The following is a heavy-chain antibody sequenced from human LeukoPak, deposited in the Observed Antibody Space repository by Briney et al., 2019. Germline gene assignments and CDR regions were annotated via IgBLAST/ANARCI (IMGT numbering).Heavy chain of an antibody. Sequence: ASVKVSCKASGYTFTSYDINWVRQATGQGLVWKGWMNPNSGNTGYAQKFQGRVTITRNTSISTAYMELSSLRSEDTAVYYCARGHGMYQLLYRAFDIWGQGTMVTVSS. CDR2: MNPNSGNT. D-gene: IGHD2-2*02. J-gene: IGHJ3*02. CDR3: ARGHGMYQLLYRAFDI. V-gene: IGHV1-8*03. CDR1: GYTFTSYD.